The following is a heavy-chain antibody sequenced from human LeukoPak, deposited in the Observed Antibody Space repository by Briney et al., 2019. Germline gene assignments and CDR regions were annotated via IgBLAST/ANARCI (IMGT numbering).Heavy chain of an antibody. D-gene: IGHD6-13*01. Sequence: PSETLSLTCAVSGGSISSGGYSWSWIRQPPGKGLEWIGYIYHSGSTYYNPSLKSRVTISVDRSKNQFSLKLSSATAADTAVYYCARAPIAAAGLSYFDYWGQGTLVTVSS. CDR1: GGSISSGGYS. CDR2: IYHSGST. CDR3: ARAPIAAAGLSYFDY. V-gene: IGHV4-30-2*01. J-gene: IGHJ4*02.